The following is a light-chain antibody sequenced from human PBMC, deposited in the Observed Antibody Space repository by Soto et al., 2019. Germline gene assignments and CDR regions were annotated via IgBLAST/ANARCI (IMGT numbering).Light chain of an antibody. J-gene: IGKJ5*01. CDR2: EVS. Sequence: DVVVTQSPLSLPVTLGQAASISCRSSQSLVYRDGNTYLSWYLQKPGQSPQLLIYEVSTRVSGVPDRFSGSGSGTDFTLEISRVETDDVGIYYCMQSTHLPPTFGQGTRLEIK. CDR3: MQSTHLPPT. CDR1: QSLVYRDGNTY. V-gene: IGKV2-29*03.